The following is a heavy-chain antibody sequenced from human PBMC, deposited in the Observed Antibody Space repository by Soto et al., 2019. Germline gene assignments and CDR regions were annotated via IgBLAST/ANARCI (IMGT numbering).Heavy chain of an antibody. D-gene: IGHD3-22*01. V-gene: IGHV3-49*03. CDR1: GFTFGDYA. J-gene: IGHJ4*02. CDR2: IRSKAYGGTT. Sequence: SLRLSCTASGFTFGDYAMSWFRQAPGKGLEWVGFIRSKAYGGTTEYAASVKGRFTISRDDSKSIAYLQMNSLKTEDTAVYYCTRAPPSYYYHSSGYFVPFDYWGQGTLVTVSS. CDR3: TRAPPSYYYHSSGYFVPFDY.